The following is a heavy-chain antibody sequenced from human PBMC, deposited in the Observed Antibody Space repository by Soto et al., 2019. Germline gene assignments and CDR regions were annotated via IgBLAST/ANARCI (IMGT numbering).Heavy chain of an antibody. CDR3: ARDCGGDCYAGGTEYYYYGMGV. CDR2: IYYSGST. D-gene: IGHD2-21*02. J-gene: IGHJ6*02. CDR1: GGSISSGGYY. V-gene: IGHV4-31*03. Sequence: SETLSLTCTVSGGSISSGGYYWSWIRQHPGKGLEWIGYIYYSGSTYYNPSLKSRVTISVDTSKNQFSLKLSSVTAADTAVYYCARDCGGDCYAGGTEYYYYGMGVWGQGTTVTVSS.